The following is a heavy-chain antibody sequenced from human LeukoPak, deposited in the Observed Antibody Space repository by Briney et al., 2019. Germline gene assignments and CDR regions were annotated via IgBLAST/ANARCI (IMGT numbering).Heavy chain of an antibody. V-gene: IGHV4-59*08. D-gene: IGHD1-20*01. CDR1: GGSNY. CDR2: IHYSGSP. J-gene: IGHJ5*02. Sequence: SETLSLTCTVSGGSNYWTWIRQAPGKGLEWIAYIHYSGSPHYNPSLRSRVTISIDTSKDQLSLKLNSVTAADTAVYYCARHSNWNGGVDWFDPWGQGTQVTVSS. CDR3: ARHSNWNGGVDWFDP.